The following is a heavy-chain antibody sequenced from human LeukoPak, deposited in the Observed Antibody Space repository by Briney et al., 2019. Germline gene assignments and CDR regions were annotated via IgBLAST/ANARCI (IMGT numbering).Heavy chain of an antibody. CDR2: IYYSGNT. CDR3: ARDLYGSGSYGQNFDY. V-gene: IGHV4-34*01. D-gene: IGHD3-10*01. Sequence: PSETLSLTCAVSGGSFSDYDWGWIRQPPGKGLEWIGSIYYSGNTYYNPSLKSRVTISVDTSKNQFSLQLNSVTPEDTAVYYCARDLYGSGSYGQNFDYWGQGTLVTVSS. J-gene: IGHJ4*02. CDR1: GGSFSDYD.